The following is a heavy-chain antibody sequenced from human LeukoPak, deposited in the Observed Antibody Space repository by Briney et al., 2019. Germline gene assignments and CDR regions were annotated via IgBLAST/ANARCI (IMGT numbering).Heavy chain of an antibody. CDR3: AKDDVEWLAYIDY. CDR1: GFTFSSYG. Sequence: PGRSLRLSCAASGFTFSSYGMHWVRQAPGKGLEWVAVISYDGSNKYYADSVKGRFTISRDNSKNTLYLQMNSLRAEDTAVYYCAKDDVEWLAYIDYWGQGTLVTVSS. CDR2: ISYDGSNK. J-gene: IGHJ4*02. V-gene: IGHV3-30*18. D-gene: IGHD6-19*01.